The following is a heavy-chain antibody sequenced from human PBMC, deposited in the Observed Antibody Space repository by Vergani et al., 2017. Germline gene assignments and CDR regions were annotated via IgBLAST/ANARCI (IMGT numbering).Heavy chain of an antibody. V-gene: IGHV3-74*01. CDR3: ARARKFRVGVVWENWFDP. CDR2: MNGDGDTI. J-gene: IGHJ5*02. Sequence: EVELVESGGGLVQPGGSLRLSCAASGFTFNEYWMHWARQVPGTGLVWVSGMNGDGDTISYADSVKGRFTISRDNAKNTLFLQMNSLRAEDTAVYYCARARKFRVGVVWENWFDPWGQGTLVTVSS. D-gene: IGHD3-3*01. CDR1: GFTFNEYW.